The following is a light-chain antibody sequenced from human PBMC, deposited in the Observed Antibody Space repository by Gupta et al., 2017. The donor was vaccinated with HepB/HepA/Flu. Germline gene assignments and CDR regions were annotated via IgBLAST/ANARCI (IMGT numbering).Light chain of an antibody. Sequence: ETVMTPSPVHLSVSPGERATLSCRASQSVGRNLAWYQQRPSQATRLLIDGATTRGTGSPVRFSGNGSGTEFTLTSSSLQAEDFAIYYWQQYDNWPLTFGGGTKVEIK. J-gene: IGKJ4*01. CDR1: QSVGRN. CDR3: QQYDNWPLT. V-gene: IGKV3-15*01. CDR2: GAT.